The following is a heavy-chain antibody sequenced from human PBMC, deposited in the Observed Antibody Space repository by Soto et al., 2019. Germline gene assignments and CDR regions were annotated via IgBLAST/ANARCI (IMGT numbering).Heavy chain of an antibody. CDR2: IYYSGST. V-gene: IGHV4-39*02. D-gene: IGHD5-18*01. CDR1: GGSISSSSYY. CDR3: ARDLRGYSYGTPYDY. Sequence: SETLSLTCTVSGGSISSSSYYWGWIRQPPGKGLEWIGSIYYSGSTYYNPSLKSRVTISVDTSKNQFSLKLSSVTAADTAVYYCARDLRGYSYGTPYDYWGQGTLVTVS. J-gene: IGHJ4*02.